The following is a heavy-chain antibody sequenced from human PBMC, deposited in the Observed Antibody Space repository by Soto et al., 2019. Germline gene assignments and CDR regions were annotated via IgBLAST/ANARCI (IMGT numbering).Heavy chain of an antibody. CDR3: ARRRIQPFVGAFDY. Sequence: LGESLKISCKGSGYRFTSYWIGWVRQMPGKGLEWMGIIYPGDSDTRYSPSFQGQVTISADKSISTAYLQWSSLKASDTAMYYCARRRIQPFVGAFDYWGQGTLVTVSS. D-gene: IGHD5-18*01. CDR1: GYRFTSYW. CDR2: IYPGDSDT. V-gene: IGHV5-51*01. J-gene: IGHJ4*02.